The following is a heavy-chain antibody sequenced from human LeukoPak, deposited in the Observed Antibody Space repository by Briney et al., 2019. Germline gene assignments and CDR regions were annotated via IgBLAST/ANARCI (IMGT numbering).Heavy chain of an antibody. CDR1: GFNFSTYG. D-gene: IGHD1-1*01. J-gene: IGHJ5*02. Sequence: GRSLRLSCAASGFNFSTYGMHWVRQAPGKGLEWVAVIWYDGTNKYYTDSVKGRFTIPRDTSKNTLFLQMNSLRVEDTAVYYCAAAWKEGWLDPWGQGTLVTVSS. CDR2: IWYDGTNK. CDR3: AAAWKEGWLDP. V-gene: IGHV3-33*01.